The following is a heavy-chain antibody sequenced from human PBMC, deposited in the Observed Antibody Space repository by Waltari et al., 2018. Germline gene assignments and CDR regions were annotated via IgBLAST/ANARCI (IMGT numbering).Heavy chain of an antibody. CDR3: ARHAPNYDYVGEGPFDI. CDR2: IYTRGST. V-gene: IGHV4-61*02. CDR1: GDSISRDTYW. Sequence: QVHLQESGPGLVKPSQTLSITCSVSGDSISRDTYWWAWMRQPAEKGLECVGRIYTRGSTDYNPSLQNRVTVSLDTSKNQFSLKLESVTAADTAVYYCARHAPNYDYVGEGPFDIWGQGTMVTVSS. J-gene: IGHJ3*02. D-gene: IGHD3-16*01.